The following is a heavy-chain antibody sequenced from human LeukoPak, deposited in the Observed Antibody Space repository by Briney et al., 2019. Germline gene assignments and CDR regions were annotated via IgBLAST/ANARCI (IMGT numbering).Heavy chain of an antibody. CDR3: AKGHYYDSSGYYSPPLH. V-gene: IGHV3-9*01. CDR2: ISWNSGSI. J-gene: IGHJ4*02. D-gene: IGHD3-22*01. CDR1: GFTFDDYA. Sequence: PGGSLRLSCAASGFTFDDYAMHWVRQAPGKGLEWVSGISWNSGSIGYADSVKGRFTISRDNAKNSLYLQMNSLRAEDTALYYCAKGHYYDSSGYYSPPLHWGQGTLVTDSS.